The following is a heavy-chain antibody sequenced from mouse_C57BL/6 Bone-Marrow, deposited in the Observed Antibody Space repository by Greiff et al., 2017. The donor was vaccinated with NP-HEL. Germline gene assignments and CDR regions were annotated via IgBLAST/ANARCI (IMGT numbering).Heavy chain of an antibody. J-gene: IGHJ1*03. CDR3: ARSDVYYLAWYFDV. V-gene: IGHV1-59*01. CDR1: GYTFTSYW. CDR2: IDPSDSYT. Sequence: QVQLQQPGAELVRPGTSVKLSCKASGYTFTSYWMHWVKQRPGQGLEWIGVIDPSDSYTNYTQKFKGKATLTVDTSSSTAYMQLSSLTSEDSAVYYCARSDVYYLAWYFDVWGTGTTVTVSS. D-gene: IGHD2-3*01.